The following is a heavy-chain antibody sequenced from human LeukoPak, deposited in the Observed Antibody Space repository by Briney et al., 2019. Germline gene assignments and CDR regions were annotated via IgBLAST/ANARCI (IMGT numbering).Heavy chain of an antibody. CDR3: ASQIPLITVTTSSYYAFDI. V-gene: IGHV3-21*01. D-gene: IGHD4-17*01. Sequence: PGGSLRLSCAASGFTFSSYSMNWVRQAPGKGLEWVSSISSSSYIYYADSVKGRFTISRDNAKNSLYLQMNSLRAEDTAVYYCASQIPLITVTTSSYYAFDIWGQGTMVTVSS. CDR2: ISSSSYI. J-gene: IGHJ3*02. CDR1: GFTFSSYS.